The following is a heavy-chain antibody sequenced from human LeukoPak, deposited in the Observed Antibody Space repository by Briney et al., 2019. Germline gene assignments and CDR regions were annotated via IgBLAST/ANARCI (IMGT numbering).Heavy chain of an antibody. V-gene: IGHV3-48*01. CDR1: GFTFSSYA. CDR3: ARGEDIVVVVAARAFDI. CDR2: ISSSSSTI. J-gene: IGHJ3*02. D-gene: IGHD2-15*01. Sequence: HPGGSLRLSCAASGFTFSSYAMHWVRQAPGKGLEWVSYISSSSSTIYYADSVKGRFTISRDNAKNSLYLQMNSLRAEDTAVYYCARGEDIVVVVAARAFDIWGQGTMVTVSS.